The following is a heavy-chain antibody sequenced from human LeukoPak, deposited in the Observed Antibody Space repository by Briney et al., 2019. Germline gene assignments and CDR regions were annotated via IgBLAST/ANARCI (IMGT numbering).Heavy chain of an antibody. CDR1: GFTFSSYG. Sequence: GGSLRLSCAASGFTFSSYGMHRVRQAPGKGLEWVAVIWYDGSNKYYADSVKGRFTISRDNSKNTLYLQMNSLKTEDTAVYYCTTDHPSYDFWSGYHPYFDYWGQGTLVTVSS. D-gene: IGHD3-3*01. CDR2: IWYDGSNK. J-gene: IGHJ4*02. V-gene: IGHV3-33*01. CDR3: TTDHPSYDFWSGYHPYFDY.